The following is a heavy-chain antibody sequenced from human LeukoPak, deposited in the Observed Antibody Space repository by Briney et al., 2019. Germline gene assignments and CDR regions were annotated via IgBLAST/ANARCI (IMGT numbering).Heavy chain of an antibody. V-gene: IGHV3-23*01. Sequence: GGSLRLSCAASGFTFSSYAMSWVRRAPGKGLEWVSAISGSGGSAYYADSVKGRFTISRDNSKNTLYLQMNSLRAEDTAVYYCAKAKASYCGGDCYVDYWGQGTLVTVSS. CDR3: AKAKASYCGGDCYVDY. CDR2: ISGSGGSA. D-gene: IGHD2-21*02. CDR1: GFTFSSYA. J-gene: IGHJ4*02.